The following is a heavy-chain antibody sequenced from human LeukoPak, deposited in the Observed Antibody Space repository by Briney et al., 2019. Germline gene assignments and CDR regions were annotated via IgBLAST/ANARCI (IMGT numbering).Heavy chain of an antibody. J-gene: IGHJ4*02. V-gene: IGHV3-66*02. D-gene: IGHD4-17*01. CDR1: GFTVSSNH. CDR3: ARDIDGDYYFDY. Sequence: GGSLRLSCAASGFTVSSNHINWVRQAPGKGLEWVSVIYSGGSTYYADSVKGRFTISRDNSKNTLYLQMNSLRAEDTAVYYCARDIDGDYYFDYRGQGTLVTVSS. CDR2: IYSGGST.